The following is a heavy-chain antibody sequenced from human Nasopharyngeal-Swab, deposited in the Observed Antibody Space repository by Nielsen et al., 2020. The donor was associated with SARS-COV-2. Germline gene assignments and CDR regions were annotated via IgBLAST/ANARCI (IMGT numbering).Heavy chain of an antibody. CDR1: GFAFTDYS. V-gene: IGHV3-48*02. D-gene: IGHD1-26*01. Sequence: GESLKISCAASGFAFTDYSMDWVRQAPGKGLEWVSYITSSSSTRYYADSVKGRFTVSRDNAKNSLYLQMSSLRDEDTAVDYCVREFEATGATYLDYWGLGTLVTVSS. CDR3: VREFEATGATYLDY. J-gene: IGHJ4*02. CDR2: ITSSSSTR.